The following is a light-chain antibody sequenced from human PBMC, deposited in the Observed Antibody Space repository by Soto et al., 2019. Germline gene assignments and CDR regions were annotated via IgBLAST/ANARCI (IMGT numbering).Light chain of an antibody. CDR2: DVS. V-gene: IGLV2-14*01. CDR1: RSDVGGYNF. CDR3: SSYRSSSTGV. J-gene: IGLJ1*01. Sequence: QSALTQPASVSGYPGQSITISCTGTRSDVGGYNFVSWYQQHPGKAPKLMIYDVSNRPSGVSNRFSGSKSGNTASLTISGLQAEDEADYYCSSYRSSSTGVFGTGTKLTVL.